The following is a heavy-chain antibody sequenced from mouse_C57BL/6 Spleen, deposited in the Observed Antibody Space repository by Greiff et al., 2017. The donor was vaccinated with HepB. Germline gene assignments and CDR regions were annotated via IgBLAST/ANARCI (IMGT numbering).Heavy chain of an antibody. CDR2: IRNKANGYTT. J-gene: IGHJ1*03. CDR1: GFTFTDYY. CDR3: ARYPAFYGSSYEGWYFDV. Sequence: EVMLVESGGGLVQPGGSLSLSCAASGFTFTDYYMSWVRQPPGKALEWLGFIRNKANGYTTEYSASVKGRFTISRDNSQSILYLQMNALRAEDSATYYCARYPAFYGSSYEGWYFDVWGTGTTVTVSS. D-gene: IGHD1-1*01. V-gene: IGHV7-3*01.